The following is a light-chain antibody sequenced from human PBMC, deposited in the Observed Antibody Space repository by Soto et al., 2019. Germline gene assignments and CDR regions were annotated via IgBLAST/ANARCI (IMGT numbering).Light chain of an antibody. V-gene: IGKV3-20*01. CDR3: QQYGSSPPVT. CDR2: VAS. Sequence: EIVLTQSPGTLSLSPGERATLSCRASQSVTGSYLAWYQQKPGQAPRLLIYVASSRASGIPDRFSGSGSGTEFTLTISRLEPEDFALYYCQQYGSSPPVTFGPGTKVDMK. CDR1: QSVTGSY. J-gene: IGKJ3*01.